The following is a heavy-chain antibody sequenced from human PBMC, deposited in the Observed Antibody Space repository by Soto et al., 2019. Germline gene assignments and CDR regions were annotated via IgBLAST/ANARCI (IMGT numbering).Heavy chain of an antibody. CDR2: IIPLFGTA. CDR1: GGTFSSET. Sequence: QVQLVQSGADVKKPGSSVKVSCQASGGTFSSETLGWVRQAPGQGLEWVGGIIPLFGTASYAQKFQGRVKITANESTSTVYMELSSLRSDDTAVYFCATELGENPASPFDAWGQGTLVTVSS. J-gene: IGHJ4*02. V-gene: IGHV1-69*01. CDR3: ATELGENPASPFDA. D-gene: IGHD1-1*01.